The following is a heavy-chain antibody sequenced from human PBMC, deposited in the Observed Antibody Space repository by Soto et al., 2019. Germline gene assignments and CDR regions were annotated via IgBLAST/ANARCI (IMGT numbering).Heavy chain of an antibody. J-gene: IGHJ6*02. V-gene: IGHV4-59*08. CDR3: ARLLRHNYYGMDV. CDR1: GGSISSYY. D-gene: IGHD5-12*01. Sequence: SLTCTVSGGSISSYYWSWIRQPPGKRLEWIGYIYYSGSTNYNPSLKSRVTISVETSKNQFSLKLSSVTAADTAVYYCARLLRHNYYGMDVWGQGTTVTSP. CDR2: IYYSGST.